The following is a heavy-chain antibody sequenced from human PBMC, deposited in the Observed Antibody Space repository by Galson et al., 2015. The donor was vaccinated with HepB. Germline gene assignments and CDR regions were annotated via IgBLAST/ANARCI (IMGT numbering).Heavy chain of an antibody. CDR1: GFTFSSYG. V-gene: IGHV3-30*18. J-gene: IGHJ4*02. D-gene: IGHD2-2*01. CDR2: ISYDGSNK. CDR3: AKDAYCSSTSCYGLDY. Sequence: SLRLSCAASGFTFSSYGMHWVRQAPGKGLEWVAVISYDGSNKYYADSVKGRFTISRDNSKNTLYLQMNSLRAEDTAVYYCAKDAYCSSTSCYGLDYWGQGTQVTVSS.